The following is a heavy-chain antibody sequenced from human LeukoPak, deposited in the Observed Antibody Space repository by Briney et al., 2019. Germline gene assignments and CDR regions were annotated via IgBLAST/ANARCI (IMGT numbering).Heavy chain of an antibody. J-gene: IGHJ6*04. CDR3: ARGALGYCSSTSCYRRYYGMDV. D-gene: IGHD2-2*02. CDR2: ISSGSSYI. CDR1: GFTFSSYS. Sequence: GGSLRLSCAASGFTFSSYSMNWVHQAPGKGLEWVSSISSGSSYIYYADSVKGRFTISRDNAKNSLYLQMNSLRAEDTAVYYCARGALGYCSSTSCYRRYYGMDVWGKGTTVTVSS. V-gene: IGHV3-21*01.